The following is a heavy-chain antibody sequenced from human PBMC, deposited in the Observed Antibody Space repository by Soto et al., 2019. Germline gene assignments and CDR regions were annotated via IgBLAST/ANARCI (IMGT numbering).Heavy chain of an antibody. CDR3: TNLYFDY. J-gene: IGHJ4*02. V-gene: IGHV3-15*01. CDR1: GFAFNNAR. Sequence: PGGSLRLSCAASGFAFNNARMTWVRQAPGKGLERIGRIKSQRDGETTDYAAPVKGRFTISRDDSKNTLYLQMNSLRSEDTAVYYCTNLYFDYWGQGTLVTVSS. CDR2: IKSQRDGETT.